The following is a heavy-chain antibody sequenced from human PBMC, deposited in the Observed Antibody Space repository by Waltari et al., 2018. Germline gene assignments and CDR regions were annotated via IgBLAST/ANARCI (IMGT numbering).Heavy chain of an antibody. V-gene: IGHV3-7*01. CDR3: ARDHSVVAAGRLVIY. Sequence: EVQLVESGGGLVKPGGSLTCSCAAPGFPLSGSRMSWFRQDPGKGLEWVANIKQDGSQKYYVDSVKGRFTISRDNAKNSLHLQMNSLRDEDTAIYYCARDHSVVAAGRLVIYWGQGTLVTVSS. CDR1: GFPLSGSR. D-gene: IGHD6-13*01. J-gene: IGHJ4*02. CDR2: IKQDGSQK.